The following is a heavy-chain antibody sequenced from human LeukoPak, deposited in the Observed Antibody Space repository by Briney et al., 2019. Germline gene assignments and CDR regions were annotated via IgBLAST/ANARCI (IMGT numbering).Heavy chain of an antibody. V-gene: IGHV4-59*08. Sequence: SETLSLTCTVSGGSISSYYWSWIRQPPGKGLEWIGYIYYSGSTNYNPSLKSRVTISVDTSKNQFSLNLISVTAADTAVYYCAGGGNRFNFDYWGQGTLVTVSS. J-gene: IGHJ4*02. CDR1: GGSISSYY. D-gene: IGHD1-14*01. CDR3: AGGGNRFNFDY. CDR2: IYYSGST.